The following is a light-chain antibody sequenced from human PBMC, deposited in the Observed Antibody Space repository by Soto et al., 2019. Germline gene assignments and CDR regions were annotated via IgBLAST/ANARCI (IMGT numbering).Light chain of an antibody. CDR3: QQYNSWPLT. V-gene: IGKV3D-15*01. J-gene: IGKJ4*01. Sequence: EIVMTQSPATLSVSPGERATLSCRASQSVGSDLAWYKQKHGQAPRLVIYDIFTRATGVPNRISGSGSGTEFTLTISRLKSEEWAVDEGQQYNSWPLTVGGGTKVDTK. CDR2: DIF. CDR1: QSVGSD.